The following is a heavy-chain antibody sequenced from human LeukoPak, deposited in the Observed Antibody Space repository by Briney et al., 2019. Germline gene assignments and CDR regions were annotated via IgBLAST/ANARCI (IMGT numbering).Heavy chain of an antibody. V-gene: IGHV1-18*01. CDR2: ISAYNGNT. CDR1: GYTFTSYG. Sequence: ASVKVSCKASGYTFTSYGISWVRQAPGQGLEWMGWISAYNGNTNYAQKLQGRVTMTTDTSTRTAYMEVRSLRSDDTAVYYCARTKTPSYCSSNSCPFDYWGQGTLVTVSS. J-gene: IGHJ4*02. D-gene: IGHD2-2*01. CDR3: ARTKTPSYCSSNSCPFDY.